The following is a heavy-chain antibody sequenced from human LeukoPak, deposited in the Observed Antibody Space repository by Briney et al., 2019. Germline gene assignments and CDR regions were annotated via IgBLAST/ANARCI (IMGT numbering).Heavy chain of an antibody. V-gene: IGHV4-59*08. CDR1: GGSISSYY. D-gene: IGHD6-19*01. CDR2: IHSSGST. CDR3: ARWYSSGWAFDY. J-gene: IGHJ4*02. Sequence: SETLSLTCTVSGGSISSYYWSWIRQPPGKGLEWIGYIHSSGSTKYDPSLKSRVTISVDTSKNQFSLKLSSVTAADRAVYYCARWYSSGWAFDYWGQGTLVTVSS.